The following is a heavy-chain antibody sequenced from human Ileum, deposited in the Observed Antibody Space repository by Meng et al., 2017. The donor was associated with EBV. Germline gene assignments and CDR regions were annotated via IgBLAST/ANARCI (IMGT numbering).Heavy chain of an antibody. J-gene: IGHJ4*02. Sequence: QLQRWCAGLLQPPETLSLPCAVYGGSFSVYYWSWIRQPPGKGLEWIGEINHSGSTNYNPSLKSRVTISVDTSKNQFSLKLSSVTAADTAVYYCARGHDYGDYASDYWGQGTLVTVSS. CDR3: ARGHDYGDYASDY. D-gene: IGHD4-17*01. V-gene: IGHV4-34*01. CDR1: GGSFSVYY. CDR2: INHSGST.